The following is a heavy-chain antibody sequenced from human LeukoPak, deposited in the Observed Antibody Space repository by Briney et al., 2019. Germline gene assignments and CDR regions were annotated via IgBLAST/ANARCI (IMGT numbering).Heavy chain of an antibody. CDR3: AREADSITIFGGNNWFDP. CDR1: GFTFSSYS. CDR2: ISSSSSTI. Sequence: PGGSLRLSCAASGFTFSSYSMNWVRQAPGKGLEWVSYISSSSSTIYYADSVKGRFSISRDNAKNSLYLQMNSLRDEDTAVYYCAREADSITIFGGNNWFDPWGQGTLVTVSS. V-gene: IGHV3-48*02. D-gene: IGHD3-3*01. J-gene: IGHJ5*02.